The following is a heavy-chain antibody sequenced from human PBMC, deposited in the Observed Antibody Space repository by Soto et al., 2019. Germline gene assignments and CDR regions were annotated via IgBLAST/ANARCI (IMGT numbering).Heavy chain of an antibody. CDR2: ISAYNGNT. Sequence: ASVKVSCKASGYTFTSYGISWVRQAPGQGLDWMGWISAYNGNTKYAQDLQGRVTMTTDTSTSTAYMELRSLRSDDTAMYYCARFSGGSYNTYYFYYGMDVWGQGTTVTVSS. CDR3: ARFSGGSYNTYYFYYGMDV. D-gene: IGHD2-15*01. CDR1: GYTFTSYG. J-gene: IGHJ6*02. V-gene: IGHV1-18*04.